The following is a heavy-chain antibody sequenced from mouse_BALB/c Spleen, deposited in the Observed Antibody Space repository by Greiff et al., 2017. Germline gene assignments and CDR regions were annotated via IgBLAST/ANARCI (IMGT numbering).Heavy chain of an antibody. D-gene: IGHD2-4*01. J-gene: IGHJ2*01. V-gene: IGHV1-15*01. CDR1: GYTFTDYE. Sequence: QVQLQQSGAELVRPGASVTLSCKASGYTFTDYEMHWVKQTPVHGLEWIGAIDPETGGTAYNQKFKGKATLTADKSSSTAYMELRSLTSEDSAVYYTTTYDYDFDYCGAGTPLTVSP. CDR3: TTYDYDFDY. CDR2: IDPETGGT.